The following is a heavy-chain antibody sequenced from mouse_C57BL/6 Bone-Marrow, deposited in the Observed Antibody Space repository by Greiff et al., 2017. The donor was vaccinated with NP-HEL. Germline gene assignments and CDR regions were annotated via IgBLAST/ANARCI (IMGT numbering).Heavy chain of an antibody. CDR1: GFTFTDYY. D-gene: IGHD2-1*01. CDR3: ARSPPEIYYGNWYYFDY. CDR2: IRNKANGYTT. V-gene: IGHV7-3*01. J-gene: IGHJ2*01. Sequence: EVKLVESGGGLVQPGGSLSLSCAASGFTFTDYYMSWVRQPPGKALEWLGFIRNKANGYTTEYSASVKGRFTISRDNSQSILYLQMNALRAEDSATYYCARSPPEIYYGNWYYFDYWGQGTTLTVSS.